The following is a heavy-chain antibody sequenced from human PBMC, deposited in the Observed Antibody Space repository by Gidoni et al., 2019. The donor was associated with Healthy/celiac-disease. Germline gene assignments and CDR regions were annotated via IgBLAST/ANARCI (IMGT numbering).Heavy chain of an antibody. CDR1: GFTFSSYA. V-gene: IGHV3-64D*06. Sequence: EVQLVESGGGLVQPGGSLRLSCSASGFTFSSYAMHWVRQAPGKGLEYVSAISSNGGSTYYADSVKCRFTISRDNSKNTLYLQMSSLRAEDTAVYYCVKSPSNIAAAGTFDYWGQGTLVTVSS. CDR2: ISSNGGST. CDR3: VKSPSNIAAAGTFDY. D-gene: IGHD6-13*01. J-gene: IGHJ4*02.